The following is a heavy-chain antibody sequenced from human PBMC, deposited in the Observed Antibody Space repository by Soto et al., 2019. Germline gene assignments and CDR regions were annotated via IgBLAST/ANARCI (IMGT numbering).Heavy chain of an antibody. Sequence: QVQLVQSGAEVKKPGSSVKVSCKASGGTFSSYAISWVRQAPGQGLEWMGGIIPIFGTANYAQKFQGRVTITADESTSTAYMELSSLRSEDTAVYYCARPSKNYCSGASCYSWELLYYYGMDVWGQGTTVTVSS. CDR2: IIPIFGTA. V-gene: IGHV1-69*01. J-gene: IGHJ6*02. CDR1: GGTFSSYA. CDR3: ARPSKNYCSGASCYSWELLYYYGMDV. D-gene: IGHD2-15*01.